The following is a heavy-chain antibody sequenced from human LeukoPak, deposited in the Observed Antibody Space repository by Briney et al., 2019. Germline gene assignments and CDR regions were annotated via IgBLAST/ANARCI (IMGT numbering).Heavy chain of an antibody. CDR3: ARGTSGLVTTNDY. V-gene: IGHV7-4-1*02. D-gene: IGHD3/OR15-3a*01. J-gene: IGHJ4*02. CDR1: GYTFTNYA. CDR2: INTNTGNP. Sequence: ASVKVSCKASGYTFTNYAMNWVRQAPGQGLEWVGWINTNTGNPSYAQGFTGRFVFSLDTSVSTAYLQISSLKAEDTAVYSCARGTSGLVTTNDYWGQGTLVTVSS.